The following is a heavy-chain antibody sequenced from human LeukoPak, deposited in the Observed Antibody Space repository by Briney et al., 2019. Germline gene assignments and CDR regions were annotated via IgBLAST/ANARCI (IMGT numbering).Heavy chain of an antibody. D-gene: IGHD6-19*01. Sequence: GASVKVSCKASGYTFTSYYMHWVRQAPGQGLEWMGIINPSGGSTSYAQKFQGRVTMTRDMSTSTAYMELRSLRSDDTAVYYCARGLAVARTGHFDYWGQGTLVTVSS. V-gene: IGHV1-46*01. CDR1: GYTFTSYY. J-gene: IGHJ4*02. CDR2: INPSGGST. CDR3: ARGLAVARTGHFDY.